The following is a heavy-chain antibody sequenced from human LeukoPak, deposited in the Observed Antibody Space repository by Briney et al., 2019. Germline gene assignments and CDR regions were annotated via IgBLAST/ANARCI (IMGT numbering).Heavy chain of an antibody. CDR1: GFTFISYS. J-gene: IGHJ6*04. CDR2: ISSSSSYL. CDR3: ARDMVGGYDSPYYYGMDV. D-gene: IGHD5-12*01. Sequence: GGSLRLSCAASGFTFISYSLNWVRQEPGKGLEWVSSISSSSSYLYYADSVKGRFTSSRDNAKNSLYLQMNSLRAEDTAVYYCARDMVGGYDSPYYYGMDVWGKGTTGTGSS. V-gene: IGHV3-21*01.